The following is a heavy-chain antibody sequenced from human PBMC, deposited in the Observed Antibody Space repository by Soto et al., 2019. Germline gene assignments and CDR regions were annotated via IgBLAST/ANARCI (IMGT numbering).Heavy chain of an antibody. CDR2: ISSSSSYI. CDR1: GFTFSSYS. D-gene: IGHD6-19*01. Sequence: EVQLVESGGGLVKPGGSLRLSCAASGFTFSSYSMNWVRQAPGKGLEWVSSISSSSSYIYYADSGKGRFTISRENANNSLYLQMNSLRAEDTAVYYCARDAGGSGSSNDYWGQGTLVTVSS. V-gene: IGHV3-21*01. J-gene: IGHJ4*02. CDR3: ARDAGGSGSSNDY.